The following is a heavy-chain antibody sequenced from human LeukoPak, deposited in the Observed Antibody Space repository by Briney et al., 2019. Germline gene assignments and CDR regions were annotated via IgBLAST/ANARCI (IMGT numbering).Heavy chain of an antibody. Sequence: SVKVSCKASGGTFSSYAISWVRQAPGQGLEWMRGIIPIFGTANYAQKFQGRVTITTDESTSTAYIELISLRSEDTAVYYCAREKRWLQLRYNWFDPWGQGTLVTVSS. J-gene: IGHJ5*02. CDR2: IIPIFGTA. D-gene: IGHD5-24*01. CDR3: AREKRWLQLRYNWFDP. CDR1: GGTFSSYA. V-gene: IGHV1-69*05.